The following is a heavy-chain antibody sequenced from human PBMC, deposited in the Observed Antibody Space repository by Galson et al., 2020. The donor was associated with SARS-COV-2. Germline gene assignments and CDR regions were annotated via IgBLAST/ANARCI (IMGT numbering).Heavy chain of an antibody. J-gene: IGHJ6*02. V-gene: IGHV1-24*01. CDR3: ATGPAIYGSGSYYNQYYYYYGMDV. Sequence: ASVKVSCKVSGHTLTELSMHWVRQAPGKGLEWMGGFAPEDGETIYAQKFQGRVTMTEDTSTDTAYMELSSLRSEDTAVYYCATGPAIYGSGSYYNQYYYYYGMDVWGQGTTVTVSS. CDR1: GHTLTELS. D-gene: IGHD3-10*01. CDR2: FAPEDGET.